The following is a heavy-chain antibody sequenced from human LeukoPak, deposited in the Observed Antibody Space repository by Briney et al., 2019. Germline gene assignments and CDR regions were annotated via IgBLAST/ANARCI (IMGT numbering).Heavy chain of an antibody. Sequence: ASVKVSCKASGYSFTSYYMHWVRQAPGQGLEWMAIINPSGGSTRYAQKFQGRVTMTRDMSTSTVCMELSRLRSADTAVYYCARMDCSSTSCYQGVTAGWFDPWGQGTLVTVSS. CDR3: ARMDCSSTSCYQGVTAGWFDP. J-gene: IGHJ5*02. V-gene: IGHV1-46*01. CDR1: GYSFTSYY. D-gene: IGHD2-2*01. CDR2: INPSGGST.